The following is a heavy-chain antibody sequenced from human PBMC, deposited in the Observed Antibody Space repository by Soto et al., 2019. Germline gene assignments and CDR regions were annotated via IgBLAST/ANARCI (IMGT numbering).Heavy chain of an antibody. D-gene: IGHD5-18*01. CDR2: ISPSSSYI. CDR1: GFTFSSYS. CDR3: ARERIQLRYFFHYGMDV. Sequence: GGSLRLSCAASGFTFSSYSMNWVRQAPGKGLEWVSSISPSSSYIYYADSVKGRFTISRDNAKNSLYLQMHSLRADDMAVYYCARERIQLRYFFHYGMDVWGQGTTVTASS. V-gene: IGHV3-21*01. J-gene: IGHJ6*02.